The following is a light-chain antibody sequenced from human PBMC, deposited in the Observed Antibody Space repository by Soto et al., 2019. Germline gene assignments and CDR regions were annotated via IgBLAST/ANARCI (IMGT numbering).Light chain of an antibody. CDR1: QTITTY. CDR3: QQSYTTPIT. Sequence: SVXEXXXIPCRASQTITTYLSWFQQKPGKAPKLLVYGASSLQSGVPSRFSGSGSGTEFTLTISSLQSEDFATYYCQQSYTTPITFGQGTKVDIK. CDR2: GAS. V-gene: IGKV1-39*01. J-gene: IGKJ1*01.